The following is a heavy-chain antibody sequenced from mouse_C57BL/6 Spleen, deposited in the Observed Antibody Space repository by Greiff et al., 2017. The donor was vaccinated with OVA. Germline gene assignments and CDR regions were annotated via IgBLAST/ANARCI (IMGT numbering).Heavy chain of an antibody. Sequence: QVQLKESGPELVKPGASVKISCKASGYAFSSSWMNWVKQRPGKGLEWIGRIYPGDGDTNYNGKFKGKATLTADKTSSTAYLQLSSLTSEDSAVYFCAPIYYGYDVGDWGQGTTLTVSS. CDR3: APIYYGYDVGD. D-gene: IGHD2-2*01. V-gene: IGHV1-82*01. J-gene: IGHJ2*01. CDR2: IYPGDGDT. CDR1: GYAFSSSW.